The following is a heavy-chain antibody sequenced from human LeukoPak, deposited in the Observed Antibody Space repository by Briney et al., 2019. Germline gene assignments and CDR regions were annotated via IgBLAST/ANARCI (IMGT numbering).Heavy chain of an antibody. CDR1: GFTFSSYS. J-gene: IGHJ4*02. CDR3: ARDRVLDFRDGYNPGGAFDY. V-gene: IGHV3-21*01. Sequence: GGSLRLSCAASGFTFSSYSMNWVRQAPGKGLEWVSSISSSSSYIYYADSVKGRFTISRDNAKNSLYLQMNSLRAEDTAVYYCARDRVLDFRDGYNPGGAFDYWGQGTLVTVSS. CDR2: ISSSSSYI. D-gene: IGHD5-24*01.